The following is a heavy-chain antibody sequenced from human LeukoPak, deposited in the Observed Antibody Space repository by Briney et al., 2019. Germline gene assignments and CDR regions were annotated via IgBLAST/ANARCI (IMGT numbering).Heavy chain of an antibody. CDR3: ARDGGDYVFDY. CDR2: ISSSGSTI. Sequence: GGSLRLSCAASGFTFSSYEMNWVRQAPGKGLEWVSYISSSGSTIYYADSVKGRFTISRANVKNSLYLQMNSLRAEDTAVYYCARDGGDYVFDYWGQGTLVTVSS. V-gene: IGHV3-48*03. D-gene: IGHD4-17*01. CDR1: GFTFSSYE. J-gene: IGHJ4*02.